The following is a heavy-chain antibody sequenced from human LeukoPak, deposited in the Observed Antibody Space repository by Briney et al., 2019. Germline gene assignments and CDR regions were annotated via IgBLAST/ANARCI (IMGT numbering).Heavy chain of an antibody. V-gene: IGHV3-23*01. CDR3: AKDTQYRTNDY. J-gene: IGHJ4*02. Sequence: GGSLRLSCAASGFTFSSYAMSWVRQAPGKGLEWVSSIGDNDSRTYYADSVKGRFTLSRDNSKNTLYLQMNSLRADDTAVYYRAKDTQYRTNDYWGQGTLVTVSS. CDR1: GFTFSSYA. CDR2: IGDNDSRT. D-gene: IGHD1-1*01.